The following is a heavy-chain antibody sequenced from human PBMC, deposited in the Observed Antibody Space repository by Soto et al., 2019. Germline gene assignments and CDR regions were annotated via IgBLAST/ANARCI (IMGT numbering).Heavy chain of an antibody. CDR1: GYTFTGYY. CDR3: ARESAAGTYYYYGMDV. V-gene: IGHV1-2*04. Sequence: ASVKVSCKASGYTFTGYYMHWVRQAPGQGLEWMGWINPNSGGTNYAQKFQGWVTMTRDTSISTAYMELSRLRSDDTAVYYCARESAAGTYYYYGMDVWGQGTTVTVSS. J-gene: IGHJ6*02. CDR2: INPNSGGT. D-gene: IGHD6-13*01.